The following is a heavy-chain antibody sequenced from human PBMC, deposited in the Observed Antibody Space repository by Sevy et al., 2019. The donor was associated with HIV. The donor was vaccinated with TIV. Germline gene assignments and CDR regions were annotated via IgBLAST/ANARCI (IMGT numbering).Heavy chain of an antibody. D-gene: IGHD2-21*01. V-gene: IGHV3-11*01. J-gene: IGHJ4*02. Sequence: GGSLRLSCAASGFTFSDYYMSCIRQAPGKGLEWVSYISSSGSTIYYADSVKGRFTISRDNAKNSLYLQMNSLRAEDTAVYYCARGFQSRSLFIPPNNWGQGTLVTVSS. CDR3: ARGFQSRSLFIPPNN. CDR2: ISSSGSTI. CDR1: GFTFSDYY.